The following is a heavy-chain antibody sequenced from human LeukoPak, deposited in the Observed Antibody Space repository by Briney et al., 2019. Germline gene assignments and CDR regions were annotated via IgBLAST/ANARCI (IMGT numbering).Heavy chain of an antibody. CDR3: ARAVITMVRGAPPPSY. J-gene: IGHJ4*02. CDR2: ISAYNGNT. CDR1: GYTFTSYG. Sequence: ASVKVSCKASGYTFTSYGISWVRQAPGQGLEWMGWISAYNGNTNYAQKLQGRVTMTTDTSTSTAYMELRSLRSDDTAVYYCARAVITMVRGAPPPSYWGQGTLVTVSS. D-gene: IGHD3-10*01. V-gene: IGHV1-18*01.